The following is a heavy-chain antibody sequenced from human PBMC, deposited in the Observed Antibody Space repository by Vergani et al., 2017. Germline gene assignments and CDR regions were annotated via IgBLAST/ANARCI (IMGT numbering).Heavy chain of an antibody. CDR1: GGSINSHNYY. J-gene: IGHJ4*03. CDR2: IHTSGST. Sequence: QVQLQESGPGLVKPSQTLSLTCTVSGGSINSHNYYWSWIRQPAGKGLEWIGRIHTSGSTNYNPPLKSRVTMSEDTSKNQFSLNLTSVTAADTAVYFCARGRCLGGSCLKPLFDYWGQGIPVPGSS. V-gene: IGHV4-61*02. D-gene: IGHD2-15*01. CDR3: ARGRCLGGSCLKPLFDY.